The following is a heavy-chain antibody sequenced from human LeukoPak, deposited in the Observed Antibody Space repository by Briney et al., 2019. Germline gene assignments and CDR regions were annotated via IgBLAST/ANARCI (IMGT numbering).Heavy chain of an antibody. V-gene: IGHV4-34*01. D-gene: IGHD6-13*01. J-gene: IGHJ4*02. CDR2: INHSGST. Sequence: PSETLSPTCAVYGGSFSGYYWSWIRQPPGKGLEWIGEINHSGSTNYNPSLKSRVTISVDTSKNQFSLKLSSVTAADTAVYYCARDGGYSSSWSSLFFDYWGQGTLVTVSS. CDR3: ARDGGYSSSWSSLFFDY. CDR1: GGSFSGYY.